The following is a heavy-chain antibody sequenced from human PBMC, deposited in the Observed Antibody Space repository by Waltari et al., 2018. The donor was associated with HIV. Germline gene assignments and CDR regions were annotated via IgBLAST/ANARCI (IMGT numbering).Heavy chain of an antibody. D-gene: IGHD6-19*01. CDR1: GFTFSSYG. V-gene: IGHV3-30*03. CDR2: ISYDGSNK. Sequence: QVQLVESGGGVVQPGRSLRLSCAASGFTFSSYGMHWVRQAPGKGLEWVAVISYDGSNKYYADSVKGRFTIARDNSKNTLNLQMNSLRAEDTAVYYCTVRGQWVALFDYWGQGTLVTVSS. J-gene: IGHJ4*02. CDR3: TVRGQWVALFDY.